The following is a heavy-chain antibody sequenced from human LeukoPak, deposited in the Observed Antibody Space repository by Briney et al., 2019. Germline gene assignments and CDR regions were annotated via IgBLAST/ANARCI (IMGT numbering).Heavy chain of an antibody. CDR2: FSASGNS. D-gene: IGHD6-6*01. CDR1: GDSISSDDYY. J-gene: IGHJ4*02. Sequence: SETLSLTCTVSGDSISSDDYYWSWIRQPAGKGLEWIGRFSASGNSNYNPSLKSRLTISVDTSKNQFSLKLTSVTAADTAVYYCATEIQNIAGRVYWGQGTLVTVSS. V-gene: IGHV4-61*02. CDR3: ATEIQNIAGRVY.